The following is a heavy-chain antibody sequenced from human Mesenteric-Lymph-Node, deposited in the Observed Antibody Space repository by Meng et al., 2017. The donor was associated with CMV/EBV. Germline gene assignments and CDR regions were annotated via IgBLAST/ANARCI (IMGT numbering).Heavy chain of an antibody. D-gene: IGHD2-2*01. CDR3: ARDRGIVVVPAAIRYYYGMDV. CDR2: IIPIFGTA. CDR1: GGTFSSYA. J-gene: IGHJ6*02. V-gene: IGHV1-69*05. Sequence: SVKVSCKASGGTFSSYAISWVRQAPGQGLEWMGGIIPIFGTANYAQKFQGRVTITTDESTSTAYMELSSLRSEDTAVYYCARDRGIVVVPAAIRYYYGMDVWGQGTTVTVSS.